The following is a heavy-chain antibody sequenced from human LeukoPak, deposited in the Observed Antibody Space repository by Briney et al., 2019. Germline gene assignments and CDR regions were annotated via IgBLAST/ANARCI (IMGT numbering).Heavy chain of an antibody. CDR3: ARSAAGYFDY. CDR1: GGSISSSSYY. V-gene: IGHV4-39*01. Sequence: SETLSLTCTVSGGSISSSSYYWGWIRQPPGKGLEWIGSIYYSGSTYYNPSLKSRVTIPVDTSKNQFSLKLSSVTAADTAVYYCARSAAGYFDYWGQGTLVTVSS. CDR2: IYYSGST. J-gene: IGHJ4*02.